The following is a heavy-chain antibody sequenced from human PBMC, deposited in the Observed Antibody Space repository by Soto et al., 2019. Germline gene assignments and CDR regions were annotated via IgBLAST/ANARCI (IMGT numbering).Heavy chain of an antibody. CDR2: INPNSGGT. CDR1: GYTFTGYY. J-gene: IGHJ6*02. Sequence: ASVKASCKASGYTFTGYYMHWVRQAPGQGLEWMGWINPNSGGTNYAQKFQGWVTMTRDTSISTAYMELSRLRSDDTAVYYCASSSWYLHEGYYGMDVWGQGTTVTVSS. V-gene: IGHV1-2*04. D-gene: IGHD6-13*01. CDR3: ASSSWYLHEGYYGMDV.